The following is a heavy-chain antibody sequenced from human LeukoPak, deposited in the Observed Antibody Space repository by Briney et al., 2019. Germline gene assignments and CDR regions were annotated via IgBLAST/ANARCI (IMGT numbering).Heavy chain of an antibody. V-gene: IGHV1-18*04. D-gene: IGHD6-13*01. CDR1: GYTFTSYG. CDR2: ISAYNGNT. CDR3: ARGDRYSSSWYTDY. J-gene: IGHJ4*02. Sequence: ASLKVSCKASGYTFTSYGLSWVRQAPGQGLEWMGWISAYNGNTNYAQKLQGRVTMTTDTSTSTAYMELRSLRSDDTDVYYCARGDRYSSSWYTDYWGQGTLVTVSS.